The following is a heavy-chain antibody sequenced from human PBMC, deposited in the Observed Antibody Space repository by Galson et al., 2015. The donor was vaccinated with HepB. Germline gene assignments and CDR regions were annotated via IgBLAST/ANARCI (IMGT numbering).Heavy chain of an antibody. D-gene: IGHD6-13*01. CDR1: GFTFSSYG. Sequence: SLRLSCAASGFTFSSYGMHWVRQAPGKGLEWVAVMSYDGSNKYYADSVKGRFTISRDNSKNTLYLQMNSLRAEDTAVYYCAKGDSSSWYPYYFDYWGQGTLVTVSS. CDR3: AKGDSSSWYPYYFDY. CDR2: MSYDGSNK. J-gene: IGHJ4*02. V-gene: IGHV3-30*18.